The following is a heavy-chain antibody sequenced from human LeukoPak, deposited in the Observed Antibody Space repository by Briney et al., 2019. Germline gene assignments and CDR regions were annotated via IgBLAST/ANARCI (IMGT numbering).Heavy chain of an antibody. Sequence: GASVKVSCKASRYTFTGYYMHWVRQAPGQGLEWMGWINPNSGGTNYAQKFQGRVTMTRDTSISTAYMELSRLRSDDTAVYYCARAPDYYDSSGYYWGSYYYMDVSGKGTTVTVSS. J-gene: IGHJ6*03. V-gene: IGHV1-2*02. CDR1: RYTFTGYY. CDR2: INPNSGGT. D-gene: IGHD3-22*01. CDR3: ARAPDYYDSSGYYWGSYYYMDV.